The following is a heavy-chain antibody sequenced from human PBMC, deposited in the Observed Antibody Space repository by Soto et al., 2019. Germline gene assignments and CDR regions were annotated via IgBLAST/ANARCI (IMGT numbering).Heavy chain of an antibody. V-gene: IGHV3-15*01. J-gene: IGHJ6*02. Sequence: EVQLVESGGGLVKPGGSLRLSCAASGITFSNAWMTWVRQAPGKGLEWVGRIKSITDGGTTDYAAPVKGRFTISRDDSKDTLYLQMNNLRTEDTAVYHCTTDSADIVVGPATFGMDVWGQGTTVTVSS. CDR1: GITFSNAW. D-gene: IGHD2-15*01. CDR2: IKSITDGGTT. CDR3: TTDSADIVVGPATFGMDV.